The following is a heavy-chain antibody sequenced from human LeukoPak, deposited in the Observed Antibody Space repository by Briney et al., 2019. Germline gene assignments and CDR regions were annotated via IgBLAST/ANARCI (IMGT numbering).Heavy chain of an antibody. V-gene: IGHV3-30-3*01. CDR1: GFTFSNYA. CDR2: ISYDGSNE. J-gene: IGHJ5*02. Sequence: GGSLRLSCAASGFTFSNYAMHWVRQAPGKGLEWVAVISYDGSNEYYADSVKGRFTISRDNSKNTLYLQMNSLRAEDTAMYYCASTNYRGGTTGYYWYDPWGQGTLVTVSS. CDR3: ASTNYRGGTTGYYWYDP. D-gene: IGHD1-26*01.